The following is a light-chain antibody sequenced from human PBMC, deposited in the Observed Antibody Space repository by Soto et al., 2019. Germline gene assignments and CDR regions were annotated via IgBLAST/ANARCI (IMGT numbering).Light chain of an antibody. V-gene: IGLV2-11*01. CDR3: CAFAGTYAS. CDR2: AVT. J-gene: IGLJ1*01. CDR1: SSDVGGYNY. Sequence: QSALTQPRSVSGSPGQSVTIACTGTSSDVGGYNYVSWYQQHPGKAPKLMIYAVTNRPSGVPDRFSGSKSGNTASLTISGLQAEDEADYYCCAFAGTYASFGTGTKLTVL.